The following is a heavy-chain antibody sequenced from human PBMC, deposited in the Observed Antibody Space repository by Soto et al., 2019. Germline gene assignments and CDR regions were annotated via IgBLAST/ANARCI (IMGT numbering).Heavy chain of an antibody. V-gene: IGHV3-23*01. J-gene: IGHJ4*02. CDR1: GFTFSSYA. Sequence: GGSLRLSCAASGFTFSSYAMSRVRQAPGKGLEWVSGISGRGGTTYYADSVKGRFTISRDNSKNTLYLQMNSLRADDTAVYYCAKVYSLYYFDYWGQGTLVTVSS. CDR2: ISGRGGTT. D-gene: IGHD2-15*01. CDR3: AKVYSLYYFDY.